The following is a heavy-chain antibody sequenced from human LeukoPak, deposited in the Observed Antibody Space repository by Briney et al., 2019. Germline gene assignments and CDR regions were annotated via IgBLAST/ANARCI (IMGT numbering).Heavy chain of an antibody. D-gene: IGHD4-17*01. Sequence: ASVKVSCKASGYTFTGYYMHWVRQAPGQGLEWMGRIIPILGIANYAQKFQGRVTITADKSTSTAYMELSSLRSEDTAVYYCARWYGDYYYGMDVWGQGTTVTVSS. CDR1: GYTFTGYY. V-gene: IGHV1-69*02. CDR3: ARWYGDYYYGMDV. J-gene: IGHJ6*02. CDR2: IIPILGIA.